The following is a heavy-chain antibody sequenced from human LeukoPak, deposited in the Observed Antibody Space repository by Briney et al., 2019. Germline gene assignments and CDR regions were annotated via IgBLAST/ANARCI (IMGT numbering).Heavy chain of an antibody. CDR1: GYSFSSYW. V-gene: IGHV5-51*01. CDR2: IYPGDSDT. Sequence: GESLKISCKGSGYSFSSYWIGWVRQMPGEGLEWMGIIYPGDSDTRYSPFFQGQVTISADKSISTAYLQWSSLKASDTAMYYCARRYYDFWSGYYSPAGYYYYYMDVWGKGTTVTVSS. CDR3: ARRYYDFWSGYYSPAGYYYYYMDV. J-gene: IGHJ6*03. D-gene: IGHD3-3*01.